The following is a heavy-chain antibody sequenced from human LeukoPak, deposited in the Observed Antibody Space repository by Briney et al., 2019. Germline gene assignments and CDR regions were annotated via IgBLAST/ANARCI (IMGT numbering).Heavy chain of an antibody. CDR1: GYTFTSYY. J-gene: IGHJ4*02. D-gene: IGHD4-17*01. CDR2: INPSGGST. V-gene: IGHV1-46*01. CDR3: ARAMTTVTDEIFDY. Sequence: ASVKVSCKASGYTFTSYYMHWVRQAPGQGLEWMGLINPSGGSTSYAQQFQGRVTMTRDTSTSTVYMELRSLRSDDTAVYYCARAMTTVTDEIFDYWGQGTLVTVSS.